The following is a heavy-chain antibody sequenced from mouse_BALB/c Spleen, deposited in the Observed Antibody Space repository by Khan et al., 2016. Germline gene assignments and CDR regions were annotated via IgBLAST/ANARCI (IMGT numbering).Heavy chain of an antibody. CDR1: GYSITSDYA. CDR2: ISYSGST. V-gene: IGHV3-2*02. J-gene: IGHJ3*01. CDR3: ARNGNRYERTWFAY. D-gene: IGHD2-14*01. Sequence: EVELVESGPGLVKPSQSLSLTCTVTGYSITSDYAWNWIRQFPGNKLEWMGYISYSGSTSYNPSLKSRISITRDTSKNQFFLQLNSVTTEDTATYCCARNGNRYERTWFAYWGQGTLVTVSA.